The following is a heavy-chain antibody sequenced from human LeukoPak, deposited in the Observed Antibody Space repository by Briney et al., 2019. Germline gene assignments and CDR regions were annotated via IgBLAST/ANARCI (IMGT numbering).Heavy chain of an antibody. J-gene: IGHJ4*02. Sequence: ASVTVSFKASGYTFTSYGISWVRQAPGQGLEWMGWISAYNGNTNYAQKLQGRVTITTDTSTSTAYMELRSLRSDDTAVYYCARCTGGGSCYGVRYWGQGTLVTVSS. CDR2: ISAYNGNT. V-gene: IGHV1-18*01. D-gene: IGHD2-15*01. CDR3: ARCTGGGSCYGVRY. CDR1: GYTFTSYG.